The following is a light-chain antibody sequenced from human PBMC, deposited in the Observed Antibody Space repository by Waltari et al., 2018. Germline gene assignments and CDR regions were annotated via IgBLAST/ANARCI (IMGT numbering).Light chain of an antibody. CDR2: GAS. CDR3: QQLHSYPRA. CDR1: QDLDNW. J-gene: IGKJ4*01. V-gene: IGKV1-13*02. Sequence: AIQVTQSPSSLSASVGDRVTITCRASQDLDNWLAWDQQKPGKAPNLLICGASVLESGVPSRFSGSGSGTDFTLTISSLQPEDFATYYCQQLHSYPRAFGGGTKVESK.